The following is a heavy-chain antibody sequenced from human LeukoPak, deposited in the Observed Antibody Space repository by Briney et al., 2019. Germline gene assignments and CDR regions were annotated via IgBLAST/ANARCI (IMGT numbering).Heavy chain of an antibody. CDR1: GGSISRYY. CDR3: ARTFGDPTQSLAFDI. CDR2: IYISGST. D-gene: IGHD3-16*01. J-gene: IGHJ3*02. V-gene: IGHV4-4*07. Sequence: SETLSLTCTVSGGSISRYYWSWIRQPAGKRLECIGHIYISGSTNYNPSLKSRVTMSVDTSKNQFSLKLSSVTAADTAVYYCARTFGDPTQSLAFDIWGQGTMVTVSS.